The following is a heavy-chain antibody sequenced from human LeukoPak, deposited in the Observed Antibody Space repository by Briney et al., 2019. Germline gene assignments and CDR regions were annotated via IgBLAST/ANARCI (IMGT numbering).Heavy chain of an antibody. J-gene: IGHJ5*02. Sequence: SETLSLTRAVSGGSFSGYYWRWIRQPPGKGLEWIGEINHSGSTNYNPSLKSRVTISVDTSKNQFSLKLSSVTAADTAVYYYARAPPRIAARPISNWFDPWGQGTLVTVSS. CDR1: GGSFSGYY. D-gene: IGHD6-6*01. CDR2: INHSGST. CDR3: ARAPPRIAARPISNWFDP. V-gene: IGHV4-34*01.